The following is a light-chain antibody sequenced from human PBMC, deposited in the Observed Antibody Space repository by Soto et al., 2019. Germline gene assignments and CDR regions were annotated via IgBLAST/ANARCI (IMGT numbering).Light chain of an antibody. V-gene: IGKV1-27*01. CDR2: SAS. Sequence: DIQMTQSPSSLSESVGDRVTITCRASQDISVYLAWYQQKPGKVPKLPIYSASTLQSGVPSRFSGSGSGTDFTLTISSLQPEDVATYYCQKFNTAPLTFGQGTRLEIK. J-gene: IGKJ5*01. CDR3: QKFNTAPLT. CDR1: QDISVY.